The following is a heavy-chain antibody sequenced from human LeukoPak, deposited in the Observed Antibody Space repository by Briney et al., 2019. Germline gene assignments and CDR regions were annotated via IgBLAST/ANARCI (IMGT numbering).Heavy chain of an antibody. CDR3: VRESDWLFDH. CDR1: GGSLTIYY. V-gene: IGHV4-59*01. Sequence: SETLSLTCTLSGGSLTIYYWSWVRQSPEGGLEWMGFIYYSGRTYYNPSLKGRATISVDTSKNQFSLSLNSVTAADTAVYYCVRESDWLFDHWGQGTLVTVSS. CDR2: IYYSGRT. D-gene: IGHD3-9*01. J-gene: IGHJ4*02.